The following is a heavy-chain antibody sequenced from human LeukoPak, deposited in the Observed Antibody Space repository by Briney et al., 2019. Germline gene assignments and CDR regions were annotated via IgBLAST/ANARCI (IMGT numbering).Heavy chain of an antibody. Sequence: GSSVKVSCKASGDTLSRYAIRWVRQAPGQGLEWMGGIIPIFGTANYAQKIQGRVTNTADESTSTAYMELSSLRSEDTAVYYCARKGDIAVAGLVLDHWGQGTLVTVSS. V-gene: IGHV1-69*01. D-gene: IGHD6-19*01. CDR2: IIPIFGTA. CDR3: ARKGDIAVAGLVLDH. J-gene: IGHJ4*02. CDR1: GDTLSRYA.